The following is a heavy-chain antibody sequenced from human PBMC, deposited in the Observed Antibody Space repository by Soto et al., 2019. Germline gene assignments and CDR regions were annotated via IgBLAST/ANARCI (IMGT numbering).Heavy chain of an antibody. Sequence: QVQLVQSGAEVKKPGSSVKVSCKASGGTFSSYTISWVRQAPGQGLEWMGRIIPILGIANYAQKFQGRVTITADKSTSTAHMELSSLRSEDTAVYYCASGLSGYDYYYFDYWGQGTLVTVSS. J-gene: IGHJ4*02. CDR2: IIPILGIA. V-gene: IGHV1-69*02. D-gene: IGHD5-12*01. CDR3: ASGLSGYDYYYFDY. CDR1: GGTFSSYT.